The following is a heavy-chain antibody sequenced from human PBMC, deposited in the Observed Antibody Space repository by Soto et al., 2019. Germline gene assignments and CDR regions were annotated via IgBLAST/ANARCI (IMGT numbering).Heavy chain of an antibody. CDR2: IYYSGST. D-gene: IGHD2-15*01. Sequence: SETLSLTCTVSGGSISSYYWSWIRQPPGKGLEWSGYIYYSGSTNYSPSLKRRVTISVDTSKNQFSLTLSSVTAADTAVYYCATLPPLIVADGWSDPWGQGPLVTASS. V-gene: IGHV4-59*08. CDR3: ATLPPLIVADGWSDP. CDR1: GGSISSYY. J-gene: IGHJ5*02.